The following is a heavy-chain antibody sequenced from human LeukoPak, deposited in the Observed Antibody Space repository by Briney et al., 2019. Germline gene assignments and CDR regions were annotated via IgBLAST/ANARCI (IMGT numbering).Heavy chain of an antibody. D-gene: IGHD3-10*01. CDR1: GFTFSSYD. CDR3: TKDRLDYYASVNSYIPGAFEI. V-gene: IGHV3-23*01. J-gene: IGHJ3*02. Sequence: GGSLRLSCAASGFTFSSYDMSWVRQAPGKGLEWVSSISCSSGHTFYADSVKGRFTISRDNSKNTLYVQMNSLRAEDTAVYYCTKDRLDYYASVNSYIPGAFEIWGQGTMVTVSS. CDR2: ISCSSGHT.